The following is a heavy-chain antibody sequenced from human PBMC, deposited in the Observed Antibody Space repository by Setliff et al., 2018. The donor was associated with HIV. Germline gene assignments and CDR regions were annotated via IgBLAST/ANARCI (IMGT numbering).Heavy chain of an antibody. V-gene: IGHV4-4*09. CDR2: INTRGST. CDR3: ARHYYYDRTGYSLDAFDI. J-gene: IGHJ3*02. CDR1: GGSISTYY. Sequence: SETLSLTCTVSGGSISTYYWSWIRQLPGKGLEWIGYINTRGSTNYNPSLKSRVTISVDTSKNQFSLKLSSVTAADTAIYYCARHYYYDRTGYSLDAFDIWGQGTMVTVSS. D-gene: IGHD3-22*01.